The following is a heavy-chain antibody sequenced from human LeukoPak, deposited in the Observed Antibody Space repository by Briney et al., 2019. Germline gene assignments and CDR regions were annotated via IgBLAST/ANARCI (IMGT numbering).Heavy chain of an antibody. V-gene: IGHV1-2*04. CDR2: INPNSGGT. D-gene: IGHD6-13*01. Sequence: ASVKVSCKASGYTFTDYYMHWVRQAPGQGLEYMGWINPNSGGTNYAQKFQDWVTMTWDTSISTAYMELSRLRSDDAAVYCCAREIAAAGTGDYYYYGFDVWGQGTTVTVSS. CDR3: AREIAAAGTGDYYYYGFDV. J-gene: IGHJ6*02. CDR1: GYTFTDYY.